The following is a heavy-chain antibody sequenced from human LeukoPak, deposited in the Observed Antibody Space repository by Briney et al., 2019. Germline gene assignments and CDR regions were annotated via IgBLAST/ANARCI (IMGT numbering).Heavy chain of an antibody. V-gene: IGHV3-11*01. J-gene: IGHJ4*02. CDR2: ISSSGSTI. CDR3: ARTPYSGSRRGGVD. Sequence: PGGSLRLSCAASGFTFSDYYMSWIRQAPGKGLEWVSYISSSGSTIYYADSVKGRFTISRDNAKNSLYLQMNSLRAKDTAVYYCARTPYSGSRRGGVDWGQGTLVTVSS. D-gene: IGHD1-26*01. CDR1: GFTFSDYY.